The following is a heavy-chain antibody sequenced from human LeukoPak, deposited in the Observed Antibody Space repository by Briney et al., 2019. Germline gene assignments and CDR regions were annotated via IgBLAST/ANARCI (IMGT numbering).Heavy chain of an antibody. CDR1: GFSVRTTY. V-gene: IGHV3-53*01. CDR2: VYTGGGT. J-gene: IGHJ4*02. Sequence: GGSLRLSCVVSGFSVRTTYMSWVRQAPGKGPEWVSVVYTGGGTDHADSVKGRFTISRDNSKNTLSLQMNSLRVEDTAIYYCTRSGYRHPYHFDSWGQGTLVTVSS. D-gene: IGHD3-22*01. CDR3: TRSGYRHPYHFDS.